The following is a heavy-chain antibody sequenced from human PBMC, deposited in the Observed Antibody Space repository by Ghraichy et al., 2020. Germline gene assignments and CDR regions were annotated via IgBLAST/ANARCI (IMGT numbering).Heavy chain of an antibody. CDR2: IKQDGSEK. CDR1: GFTFSSYW. CDR3: TYSSSWYSRYFQH. V-gene: IGHV3-7*01. Sequence: GGSLRLSCAASGFTFSSYWMSWVRQAPGKGLEWVANIKQDGSEKYYVDSVKGRFTISRDNAKNSLYLQMNSLRAEDTAVYYCTYSSSWYSRYFQHWGQGTLVTVSS. D-gene: IGHD6-13*01. J-gene: IGHJ1*01.